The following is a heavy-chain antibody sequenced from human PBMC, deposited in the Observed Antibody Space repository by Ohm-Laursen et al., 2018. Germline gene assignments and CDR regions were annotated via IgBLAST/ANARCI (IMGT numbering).Heavy chain of an antibody. CDR3: ARGLWWFDP. CDR1: RASISSEY. V-gene: IGHV4-59*08. CDR2: IYYRGTT. J-gene: IGHJ5*02. Sequence: GTLSLTCTVSRASISSEYWTWIRQPPGQGLEWIGYIYYRGTTNYNPSLKSRVTISVGTSKNLFSLKLSSVTAADTALYYCARGLWWFDPWGQGTLVTVSS.